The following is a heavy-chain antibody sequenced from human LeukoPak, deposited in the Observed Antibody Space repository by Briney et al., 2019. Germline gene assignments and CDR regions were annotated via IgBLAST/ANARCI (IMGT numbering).Heavy chain of an antibody. V-gene: IGHV6-1*01. J-gene: IGHJ6*02. CDR1: GDRVSNNSAA. CDR2: TYYRSKWHY. Sequence: SQTLSLTCVISGDRVSNNSAAWNWIRQSPSRGLEWLGRTYYRSKWHYDYAESVKRRITVNPDTSKNQFSLQLNSVTPEDTAVYYCARQSSTDYYYYGLNVWGQGTTVAVSS. D-gene: IGHD1-1*01. CDR3: ARQSSTDYYYYGLNV.